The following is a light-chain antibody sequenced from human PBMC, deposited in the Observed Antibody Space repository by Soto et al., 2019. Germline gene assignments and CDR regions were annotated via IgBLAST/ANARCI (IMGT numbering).Light chain of an antibody. CDR3: HQSYSTLWT. Sequence: DIRLSPSPATLSVQTRARVSXTCRASQSISSWLAWYQQKPGKATKVLIYKASILESGVPSRFSGSGSGTDFTLTISSLQPEDFATYYCHQSYSTLWTFGQVPELDIK. J-gene: IGKJ1*01. CDR1: QSISSW. V-gene: IGKV1-5*03. CDR2: KAS.